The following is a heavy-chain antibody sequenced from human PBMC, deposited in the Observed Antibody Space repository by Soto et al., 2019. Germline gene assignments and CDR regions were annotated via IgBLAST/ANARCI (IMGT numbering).Heavy chain of an antibody. CDR3: ARVMRWSNAFDM. Sequence: QVQLQESGPGLVKPSGTLSLTCVVSAGSINSVNWWSWVRQPPGKGLEWIGEVFHTGGTNYNPSLKCRVTFPIYKSKNHFYLRLTSVTAADTAVSYCARVMRWSNAFDMWGQGTMVTVSS. D-gene: IGHD2-15*01. J-gene: IGHJ3*02. CDR1: AGSINSVNW. V-gene: IGHV4-4*02. CDR2: VFHTGGT.